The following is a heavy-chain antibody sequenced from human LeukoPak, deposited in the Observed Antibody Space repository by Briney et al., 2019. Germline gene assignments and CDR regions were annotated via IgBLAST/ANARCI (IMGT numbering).Heavy chain of an antibody. V-gene: IGHV3-7*01. CDR3: SADPGDY. CDR2: INQDGGEK. D-gene: IGHD7-27*01. Sequence: GGSLRLSCAASGFTVSSNYMSWVRQAPGKGLEWVANINQDGGEKYYVDSVEGRFNISRDNARNSLYLQMNSLGVDDTAVYFCSADPGDYWGQGTLVSVSS. CDR1: GFTVSSNY. J-gene: IGHJ4*02.